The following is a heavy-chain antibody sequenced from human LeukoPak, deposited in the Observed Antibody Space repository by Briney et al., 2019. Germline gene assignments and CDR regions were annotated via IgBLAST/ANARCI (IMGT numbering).Heavy chain of an antibody. Sequence: ETGGSLRLSCAASGITLSNYGMSWVRQAPGKGLEWVAGISDSGGSTNYADSVKGRFTISRDNPKNTLYLKMNRLRAEDTAVYFCAKRGVVIRVILVGFHKEAYYFDSWGQGALVTVSS. J-gene: IGHJ4*02. V-gene: IGHV3-23*01. CDR2: ISDSGGST. D-gene: IGHD3-22*01. CDR3: AKRGVVIRVILVGFHKEAYYFDS. CDR1: GITLSNYG.